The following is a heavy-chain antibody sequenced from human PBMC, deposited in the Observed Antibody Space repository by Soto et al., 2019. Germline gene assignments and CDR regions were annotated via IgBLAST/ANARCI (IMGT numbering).Heavy chain of an antibody. CDR3: AREEVARFYYYGMDV. V-gene: IGHV4-61*01. Sequence: SETLSLTCTVSGGSVSSGSYYWSWIRQPPGKGLEWIGFIYYTGDNNYNPSLKSRVSISLDTSKNQLSLNLTSVTAADTAVYYCAREEVARFYYYGMDVWGQGTTVTVSS. CDR2: IYYTGDN. J-gene: IGHJ6*02. D-gene: IGHD5-12*01. CDR1: GGSVSSGSYY.